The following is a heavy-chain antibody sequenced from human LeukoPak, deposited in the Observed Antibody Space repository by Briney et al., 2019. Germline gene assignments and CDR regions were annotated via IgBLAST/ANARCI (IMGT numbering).Heavy chain of an antibody. V-gene: IGHV1-69*05. Sequence: GASVKVSCKASGGIFSRYAISWVRQAPGQGLEWMGGFIPIFGAPTYAQKFQGRVTITTDESTSTAYMELSSLRSEDTAVYYCAGGYGKIYYYYMDIWGRGTTVTVSS. CDR1: GGIFSRYA. CDR3: AGGYGKIYYYYMDI. CDR2: FIPIFGAP. D-gene: IGHD5-18*01. J-gene: IGHJ6*03.